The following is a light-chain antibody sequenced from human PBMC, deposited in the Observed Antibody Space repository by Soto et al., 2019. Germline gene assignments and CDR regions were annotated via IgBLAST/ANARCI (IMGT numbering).Light chain of an antibody. V-gene: IGKV3-20*01. CDR2: DAS. Sequence: EIVLTQSPGTLSLSPGERATLSCRASQSVSRNYVAWYQQKPGQPPRLLIYDASTRATGIPDRFSGSGSGTDFTLTISRLEPEDFAVYYCQPYGTSSWTFGQGTKVDIK. CDR3: QPYGTSSWT. J-gene: IGKJ1*01. CDR1: QSVSRNY.